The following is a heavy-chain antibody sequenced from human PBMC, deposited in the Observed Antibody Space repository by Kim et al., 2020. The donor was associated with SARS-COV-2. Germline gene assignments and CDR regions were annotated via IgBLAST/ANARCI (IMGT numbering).Heavy chain of an antibody. CDR3: ARLESTMGWFDP. D-gene: IGHD3-10*01. CDR1: GGSISSSSYY. Sequence: SETLSLTCTVSGGSISSSSYYWGWIRQPPGKGLEWIGSIYYSGSTYYNPSLKSRVTISVDTSKNQFSLKLSSVTAADTAVYYCARLESTMGWFDPWGQGTLVTVSS. CDR2: IYYSGST. J-gene: IGHJ5*02. V-gene: IGHV4-39*01.